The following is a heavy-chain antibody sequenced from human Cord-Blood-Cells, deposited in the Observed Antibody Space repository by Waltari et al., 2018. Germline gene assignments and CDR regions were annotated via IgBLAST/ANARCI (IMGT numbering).Heavy chain of an antibody. V-gene: IGHV4-38-2*02. D-gene: IGHD1-26*01. CDR1: GYSISSGYY. CDR2: IYHSGST. Sequence: QVQLQESGPGLVKPSETLSLTCAASGYSISSGYYWGWIRQPPGKGLEWIGSIYHSGSTYYNPSLKSRVTISVDTSKNQFSLKLSSVTAADTAVYYCARDWVVGATAFDIWGQGTMVTVSS. J-gene: IGHJ3*02. CDR3: ARDWVVGATAFDI.